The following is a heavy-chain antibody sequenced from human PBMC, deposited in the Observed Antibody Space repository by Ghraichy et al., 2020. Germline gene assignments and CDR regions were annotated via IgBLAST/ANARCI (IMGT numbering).Heavy chain of an antibody. CDR3: ARGGSYSGSYQPLDY. Sequence: ASVKVSCKASGYTFTSYAMHWVRQAPGQRLEWMGWSNAGNGNTKYSQEFQGRVTITRDTSASTAYMELSSLRSEDMAVYYCARGGSYSGSYQPLDYWGQGTLVTVSS. D-gene: IGHD1-26*01. CDR1: GYTFTSYA. CDR2: SNAGNGNT. J-gene: IGHJ4*02. V-gene: IGHV1-3*02.